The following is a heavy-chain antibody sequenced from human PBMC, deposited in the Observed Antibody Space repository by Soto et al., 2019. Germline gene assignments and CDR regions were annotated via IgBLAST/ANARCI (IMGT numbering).Heavy chain of an antibody. CDR1: GGTFSSYT. D-gene: IGHD3-9*01. Sequence: GASVKVSCKASGGTFSSYTISWVRQAPGQGLEWMGRIIPILGIANYAQKFQGRVTITADKSTSTAYMELSSLRSEDTAVYYCARKAYYDILTGYPFDYWGQGTLVTVSS. V-gene: IGHV1-69*02. CDR3: ARKAYYDILTGYPFDY. CDR2: IIPILGIA. J-gene: IGHJ4*02.